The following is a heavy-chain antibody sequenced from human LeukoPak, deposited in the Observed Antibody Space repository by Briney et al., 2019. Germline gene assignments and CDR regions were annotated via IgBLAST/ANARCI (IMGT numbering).Heavy chain of an antibody. CDR1: AYTFSTSW. J-gene: IGHJ5*02. CDR2: IFPLDSDT. D-gene: IGHD3-22*01. V-gene: IGHV5-51*01. Sequence: GESLKISCKGSAYTFSTSWIAWVRQMPGKGLEWMGIIFPLDSDTRYSPSFQGQVTISADKSISTAYLQWSSLKASDTAMYYCARHPLYDSSGYNNWFDPWGQGTLVTVSS. CDR3: ARHPLYDSSGYNNWFDP.